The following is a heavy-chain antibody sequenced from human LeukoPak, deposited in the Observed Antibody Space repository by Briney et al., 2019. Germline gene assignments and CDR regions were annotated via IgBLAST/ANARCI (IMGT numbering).Heavy chain of an antibody. J-gene: IGHJ4*02. V-gene: IGHV3-20*04. CDR2: INWNGGST. Sequence: GGSLRLSCAASGFTFDDYGMSWVRQAPGKGLEWVSGINWNGGSTGYADSVKGRFTISRDNAKNSLYLQMNSLRAEDTALYYCARDGQWLTSGSFDYWGQGTLVTVS. CDR1: GFTFDDYG. CDR3: ARDGQWLTSGSFDY. D-gene: IGHD6-19*01.